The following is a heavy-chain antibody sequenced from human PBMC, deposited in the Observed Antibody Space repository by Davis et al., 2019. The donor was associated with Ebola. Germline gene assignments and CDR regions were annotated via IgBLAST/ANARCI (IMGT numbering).Heavy chain of an antibody. CDR2: ISYDGSNK. CDR1: GFTFSSYA. Sequence: GESLKISCAASGFTFSSYAMHWVRQAPGKGLEWVAVISYDGSNKYYADSVKGRFTISRDNSKNTLYLQMNSLRAEDTAVYYCAKGAAVVAANDDYWGQGTLVTVSS. J-gene: IGHJ4*02. CDR3: AKGAAVVAANDDY. D-gene: IGHD2-15*01. V-gene: IGHV3-30-3*01.